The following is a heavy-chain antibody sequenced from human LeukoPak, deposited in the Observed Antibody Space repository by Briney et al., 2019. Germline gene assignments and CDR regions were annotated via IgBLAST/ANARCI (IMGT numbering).Heavy chain of an antibody. D-gene: IGHD6-13*01. J-gene: IGHJ5*02. CDR3: ARRGSGSSWYGTLKNWFDP. CDR1: GGSISSYY. Sequence: PSETLSLTCTVSGGSISSYYWSWIRQPPGKGLEWIGEINHSGSTNYNPSLKSRVTISVDTSKNQFSLKLSSVTAADTAVYYCARRGSGSSWYGTLKNWFDPWGQGTLVTVSS. V-gene: IGHV4-34*01. CDR2: INHSGST.